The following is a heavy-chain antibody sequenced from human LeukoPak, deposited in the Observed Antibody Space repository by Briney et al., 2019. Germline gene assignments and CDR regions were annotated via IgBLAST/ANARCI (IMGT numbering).Heavy chain of an antibody. CDR2: IYYSGKT. CDR3: AREIESSLRA. CDR1: GGSISDPTYH. J-gene: IGHJ5*02. Sequence: PSETLSLTCTVSGGSISDPTYHWGWVRQPPGKGLEWIASIYYSGKTYYSPSLKSRVTISVDTSKNQFSLKLSVVTAADTAVYYCAREIESSLRAWGQGTLVTVSS. V-gene: IGHV4-39*01. D-gene: IGHD6-13*01.